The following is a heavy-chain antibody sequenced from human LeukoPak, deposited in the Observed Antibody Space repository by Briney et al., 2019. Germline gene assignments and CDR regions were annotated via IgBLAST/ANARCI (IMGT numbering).Heavy chain of an antibody. CDR3: AKVGAIGGDYFDY. CDR1: GFTFSNYA. J-gene: IGHJ4*02. V-gene: IGHV3-23*01. CDR2: ISGSGGST. D-gene: IGHD3-10*01. Sequence: GGSLRLSCAASGFTFSNYAMTWVRQAPGKGLEWVSAISGSGGSTYYADSVKGRFTISRGNSKNTLYLQMNSLRAEDTAVYYCAKVGAIGGDYFDYWGQGTLVTVSS.